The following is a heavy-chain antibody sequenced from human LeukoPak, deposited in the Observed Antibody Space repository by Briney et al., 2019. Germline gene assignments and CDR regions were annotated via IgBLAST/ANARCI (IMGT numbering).Heavy chain of an antibody. CDR1: GGSFSGYY. V-gene: IGHV4-34*01. D-gene: IGHD3-22*01. Sequence: SETLSLTCAVYGGSFSGYYWSWIRQPPGKGLEWIGEINHSGSTNYNPSLKSRVTISGDTSKNQFSLKPRSVTAADTAVYYCARLYYYDSSGYRFWHFDLWGRGTLVTVSS. CDR2: INHSGST. J-gene: IGHJ2*01. CDR3: ARLYYYDSSGYRFWHFDL.